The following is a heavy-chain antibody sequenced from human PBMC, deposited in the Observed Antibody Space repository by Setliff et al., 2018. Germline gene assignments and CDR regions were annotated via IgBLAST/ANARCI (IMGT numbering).Heavy chain of an antibody. Sequence: SETLSLTCTVSGGSISSGGYSWSWIRQPPGKGLEWIGYIYHSGSTYYNPSLKSRVTISKDTSKNQFSLKLSSVTAADTSIYYCVRHWGGGYSYVRGFGYFDSWGRGTPVTVPS. CDR1: GGSISSGGYS. V-gene: IGHV4-30-2*01. D-gene: IGHD5-18*01. J-gene: IGHJ4*02. CDR2: IYHSGST. CDR3: VRHWGGGYSYVRGFGYFDS.